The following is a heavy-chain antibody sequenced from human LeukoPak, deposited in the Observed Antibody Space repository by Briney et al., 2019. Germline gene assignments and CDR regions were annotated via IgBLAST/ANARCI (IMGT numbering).Heavy chain of an antibody. CDR1: GFTFSSYA. Sequence: GGSLRLSCAASGFTFSSYAMGWVRQAPGEGLGWVSAISGSGGSTYYADSVKGRFTISRDNSKNTLYLQMNSLRAEDTAVYDCAKARGDQYYYDSSGYWDYWGQGTLVTVSS. CDR2: ISGSGGST. V-gene: IGHV3-23*01. J-gene: IGHJ4*02. CDR3: AKARGDQYYYDSSGYWDY. D-gene: IGHD3-22*01.